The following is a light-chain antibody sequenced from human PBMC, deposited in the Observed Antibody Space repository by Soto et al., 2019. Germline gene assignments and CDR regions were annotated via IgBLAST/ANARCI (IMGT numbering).Light chain of an antibody. V-gene: IGKV3-20*01. CDR3: QHYGSSPFT. CDR1: QSVSSSY. Sequence: EIVLTQSPGTLSLSPGERATLSCRGSQSVSSSYLAWYQQKPGQAPRLLIYGASSRATGIPDRFSGSGSGTDFTLTISRLEPEDFAVYYCQHYGSSPFTFVPGTKVDIK. J-gene: IGKJ3*01. CDR2: GAS.